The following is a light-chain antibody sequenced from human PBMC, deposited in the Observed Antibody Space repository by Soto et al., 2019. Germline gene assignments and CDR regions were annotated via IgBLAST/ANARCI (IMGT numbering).Light chain of an antibody. CDR1: DRLLHTDGKTY. V-gene: IGKV2-29*03. CDR2: GVS. CDR3: MQGTHWPPT. Sequence: DVVMTQTPGALSVTPGRACSSSCNSSDRLLHTDGKTYLYWYLQKPGQPPQLLIYGVSNRFSGVPDRFSGSGSGTDFTLKISRVEAEDVGLYYCMQGTHWPPTFGQGTKVDIK. J-gene: IGKJ1*01.